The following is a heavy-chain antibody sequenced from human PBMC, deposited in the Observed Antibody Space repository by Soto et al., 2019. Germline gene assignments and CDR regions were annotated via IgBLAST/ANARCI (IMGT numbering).Heavy chain of an antibody. CDR3: ARGGVLDYRVF. D-gene: IGHD4-4*01. V-gene: IGHV1-46*01. CDR2: INPSDGST. J-gene: IGHJ4*02. Sequence: VNVYWKTSGYTNTTYYMRRLLQATGKGLEWMGIINPSDGSTSYAQKFQGRVSMTRDTSTNTVYMELSSLRSEDTSVYYCARGGVLDYRVFWVQGTLVTVSS. CDR1: GYTNTTYY.